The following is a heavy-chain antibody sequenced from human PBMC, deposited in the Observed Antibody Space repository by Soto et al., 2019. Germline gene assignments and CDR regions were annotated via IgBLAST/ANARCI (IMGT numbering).Heavy chain of an antibody. D-gene: IGHD3-22*01. J-gene: IGHJ5*02. Sequence: SLKISCRTSGYRFTSYWIAWVRQMPGKGLEWMGIIFPSDSDTRYSPSFQGQVTISADRSTSTVFLQWASLKASDTAVYFCARKDKSGYFNWFDPWGQGTLVTVSS. CDR2: IFPSDSDT. CDR3: ARKDKSGYFNWFDP. CDR1: GYRFTSYW. V-gene: IGHV5-51*01.